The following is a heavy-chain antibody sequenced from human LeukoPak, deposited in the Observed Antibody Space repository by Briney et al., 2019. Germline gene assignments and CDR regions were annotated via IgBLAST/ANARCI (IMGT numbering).Heavy chain of an antibody. Sequence: ASVKVSCKAFGYTFTSNYMHWVRQAPGQGPEWMGVISPSGGSTTYAQKFQGRVTLTRDMSTSTDYLELSSLRSEDTAVYYCAKQMGDYDFWSGRYQGAGYFDYWGQGTLVTVSS. J-gene: IGHJ4*02. CDR1: GYTFTSNY. V-gene: IGHV1-46*01. CDR3: AKQMGDYDFWSGRYQGAGYFDY. CDR2: ISPSGGST. D-gene: IGHD3-3*01.